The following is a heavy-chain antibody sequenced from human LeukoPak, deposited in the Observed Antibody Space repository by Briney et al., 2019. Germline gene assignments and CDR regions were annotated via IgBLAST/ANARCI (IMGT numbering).Heavy chain of an antibody. CDR3: ARGAGYNYPYYFDY. CDR2: IYGGGNI. CDR1: GFTVSSNY. D-gene: IGHD5-24*01. Sequence: GGSLRLSCAASGFTVSSNYTNWVRQAPGKGLEWVSVIYGGGNIYYADSVKGRFTTSRDNSKNTLYLQMNSLRAEDTAVYYCARGAGYNYPYYFDYWGQGTLVTVSS. J-gene: IGHJ4*02. V-gene: IGHV3-53*01.